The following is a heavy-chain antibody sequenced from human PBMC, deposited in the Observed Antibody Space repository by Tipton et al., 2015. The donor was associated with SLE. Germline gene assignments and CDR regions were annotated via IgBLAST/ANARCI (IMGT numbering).Heavy chain of an antibody. CDR3: ARDSRTYYDFWSGYSFED. Sequence: LSLTCTVSGGSISRGSYYWSWIRQPAGKGLEWIGYIYTSGSTNYNHSLKSRVTISVDTSKNQFSLKLSSVTAADTAVYYCARDSRTYYDFWSGYSFEDWGQGTLGTVSS. CDR2: IYTSGST. J-gene: IGHJ4*02. CDR1: GGSISRGSYY. V-gene: IGHV4-61*09. D-gene: IGHD3-3*01.